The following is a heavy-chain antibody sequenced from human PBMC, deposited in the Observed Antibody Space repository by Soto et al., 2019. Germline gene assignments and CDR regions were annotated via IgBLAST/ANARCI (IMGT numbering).Heavy chain of an antibody. Sequence: QVQLVQSGAEVKKPGASVKVSCKASGYTFTSYYMHWVRQAPGQGLEWMGIINPSGGSTSYAQKFQGRVTMTRDTSTSTVYMELSSLRSEDTAMYYCARDLLEYSSSSNTDYWGQGTLVTVSS. CDR3: ARDLLEYSSSSNTDY. CDR2: INPSGGST. CDR1: GYTFTSYY. V-gene: IGHV1-46*03. J-gene: IGHJ4*02. D-gene: IGHD6-6*01.